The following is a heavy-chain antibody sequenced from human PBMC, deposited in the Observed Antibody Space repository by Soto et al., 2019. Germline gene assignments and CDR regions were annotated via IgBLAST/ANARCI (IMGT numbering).Heavy chain of an antibody. D-gene: IGHD2-2*01. Sequence: GASLKISCKGSGYSFTSYWIGWVRQMPGKGLEWMGIIYPGDSDTRYSPSFQGQVTISADKSISTAYLQWSSLKASDTAMYYCARQGCRRTSGEPYSYCGMDGWGNGTTVTV. CDR1: GYSFTSYW. V-gene: IGHV5-51*01. CDR3: ARQGCRRTSGEPYSYCGMDG. CDR2: IYPGDSDT. J-gene: IGHJ6*04.